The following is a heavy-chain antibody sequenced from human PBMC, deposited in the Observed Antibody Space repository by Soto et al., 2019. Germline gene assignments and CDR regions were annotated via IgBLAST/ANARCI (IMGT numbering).Heavy chain of an antibody. D-gene: IGHD3-3*01. J-gene: IGHJ6*03. CDR3: ARDSSNPLEWLPPNYYYYYMDV. V-gene: IGHV1-3*01. CDR2: INAGNGNT. Sequence: ASVKVSCKASGYTFTTYAMHWVRQAPGQRLEWMGWINAGNGNTKYSQKFQGRVTITRDTSASTAYMELSSLKSEDTAVYYCARDSSNPLEWLPPNYYYYYMDVWGKGTTVTVSS. CDR1: GYTFTTYA.